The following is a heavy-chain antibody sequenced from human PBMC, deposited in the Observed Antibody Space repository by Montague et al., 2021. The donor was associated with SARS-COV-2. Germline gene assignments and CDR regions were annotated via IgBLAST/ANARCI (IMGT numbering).Heavy chain of an antibody. CDR3: ASGIYPSGSYYNRYYYGLNI. Sequence: SETLSLTCAVYGGSLSGYYWSWIRQPPEKGLEWIGDINHSANTKYNPSLKSPVTISIDTSKNQFSLKMTSVTAADTATYYCASGIYPSGSYYNRYYYGLNIGGPGTTVIVSS. D-gene: IGHD3-10*01. V-gene: IGHV4-34*01. J-gene: IGHJ6*02. CDR2: INHSANT. CDR1: GGSLSGYY.